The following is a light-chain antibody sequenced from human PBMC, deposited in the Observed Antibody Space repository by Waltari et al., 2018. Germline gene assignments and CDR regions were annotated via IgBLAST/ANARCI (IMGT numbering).Light chain of an antibody. CDR3: QQYDKWPPWT. CDR2: GAS. V-gene: IGKV3-15*01. J-gene: IGKJ1*01. CDR1: QSVSSN. Sequence: EIVMTQSPATLSVSPGERATLSCRASQSVSSNLAWYQQKPGPAPRLLIYGASTRATGIPARFSGSGSGTEFTLTISSLQSEDFAVYYCQQYDKWPPWTIGQGTKVEIK.